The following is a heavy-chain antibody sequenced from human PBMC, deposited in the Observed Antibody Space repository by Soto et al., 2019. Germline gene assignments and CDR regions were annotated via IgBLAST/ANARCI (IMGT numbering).Heavy chain of an antibody. D-gene: IGHD6-6*01. CDR2: IYYSGGT. J-gene: IGHJ6*03. V-gene: IGHV4-39*01. CDR1: GGSISSSSYY. Sequence: QLQLQESGPGLVKPSETLSLTCTVSGGSISSSSYYWGWIRQPPGKGLEWIGSIYYSGGTYYNPSLKSRVTISVDTSKNQFSLKLSSVTAADTAVYYCARLSIAARPWDYYYMDVWGKGTTVTVSS. CDR3: ARLSIAARPWDYYYMDV.